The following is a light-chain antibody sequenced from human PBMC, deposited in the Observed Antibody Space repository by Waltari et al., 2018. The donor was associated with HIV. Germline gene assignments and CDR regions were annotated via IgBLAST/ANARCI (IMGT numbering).Light chain of an antibody. CDR2: NAW. Sequence: PVWYQQDPGQAPRTLIYNAWVRSPGVPGRFSGSNPGNTAALTITGAQAEDEADYYCLLYDGNSLVFGGGTKVTVL. J-gene: IGLJ3*02. CDR3: LLYDGNSLV. V-gene: IGLV8-61*01.